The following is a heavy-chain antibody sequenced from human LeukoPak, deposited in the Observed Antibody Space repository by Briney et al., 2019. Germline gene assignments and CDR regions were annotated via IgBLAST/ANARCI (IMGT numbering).Heavy chain of an antibody. Sequence: VASVKVSCKASVGTFSSYAISWVRQAPGQGLEWMGGIIPIFGTANYAQKFQGRVTITADESTSTAYMELSSLRSEDTAVYYCARDRSSSLYYYYYMDVWGKGTTVTVSS. CDR2: IIPIFGTA. J-gene: IGHJ6*03. V-gene: IGHV1-69*01. CDR3: ARDRSSSLYYYYYMDV. CDR1: VGTFSSYA. D-gene: IGHD6-6*01.